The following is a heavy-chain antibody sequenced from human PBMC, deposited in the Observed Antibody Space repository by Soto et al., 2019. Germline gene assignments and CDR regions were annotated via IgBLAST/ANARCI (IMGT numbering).Heavy chain of an antibody. Sequence: EVQLVESGGGLVKPGGSLRLSCAASGFTFGDYNMNWVRQAPGKGLEWVSSISYSETNTHYAESVKGRFTISRDNAQNSLFLQMTSLRAENTAVYYCARGDSHSWFQSFDYWGQGTLVTVSS. D-gene: IGHD6-13*01. V-gene: IGHV3-21*06. CDR3: ARGDSHSWFQSFDY. CDR1: GFTFGDYN. CDR2: ISYSETNT. J-gene: IGHJ4*02.